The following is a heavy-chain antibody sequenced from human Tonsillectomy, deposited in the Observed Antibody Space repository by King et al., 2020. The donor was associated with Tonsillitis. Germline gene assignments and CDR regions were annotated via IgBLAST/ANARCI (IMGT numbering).Heavy chain of an antibody. D-gene: IGHD6-19*01. Sequence: VQLVESGGGLIQPGGSLRLSCAASGLTVNSDYMSWVRQAPGKGLEWGSVIYSGGSTDDADSVKGRFTISRDNSKKTLYLQMNSLRAEETAVYYCARHKAGLVSYFDYWGQGTLVTVSS. J-gene: IGHJ4*02. V-gene: IGHV3-53*01. CDR3: ARHKAGLVSYFDY. CDR1: GLTVNSDY. CDR2: IYSGGST.